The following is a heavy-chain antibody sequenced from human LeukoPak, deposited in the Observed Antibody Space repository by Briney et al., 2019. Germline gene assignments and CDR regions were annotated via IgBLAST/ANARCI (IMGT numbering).Heavy chain of an antibody. J-gene: IGHJ4*02. CDR1: GFTFSSYW. Sequence: GGSLRLSCAASGFTFSSYWMSWVRQAPGKGLEWVANIKQDGSEKYYVDSVKGRFTISRDNAKNSLYLQMNSLRAEDTAVYYCARDVSRGLPYFDYWGQGTLVTVSS. D-gene: IGHD1-26*01. CDR3: ARDVSRGLPYFDY. CDR2: IKQDGSEK. V-gene: IGHV3-7*01.